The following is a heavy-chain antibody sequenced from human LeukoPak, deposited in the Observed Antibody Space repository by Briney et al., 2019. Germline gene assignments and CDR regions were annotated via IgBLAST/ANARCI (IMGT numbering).Heavy chain of an antibody. Sequence: ASVKVSCKASGYTFTSYGISWVRQAPGQGLEWMGWISAYNGKTNYAQKLQGRVTMTTDTSTSTAYMELRSLRSDDTAVYYCARDRGWGNYYDSSGYYLSGPSYWGQGTLVTVSS. J-gene: IGHJ4*02. CDR2: ISAYNGKT. CDR3: ARDRGWGNYYDSSGYYLSGPSY. V-gene: IGHV1-18*01. D-gene: IGHD3-22*01. CDR1: GYTFTSYG.